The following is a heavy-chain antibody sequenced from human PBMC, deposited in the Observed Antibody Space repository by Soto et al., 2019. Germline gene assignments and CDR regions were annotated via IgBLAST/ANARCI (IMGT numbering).Heavy chain of an antibody. V-gene: IGHV2-5*02. D-gene: IGHD3-10*01. CDR2: IYWDDDK. CDR3: AHTYYYYAPVPFDY. J-gene: IGHJ4*02. CDR1: GFSLSTSGVG. Sequence: SGPTLVNPTQTLTLTCTFSGFSLSTSGVGVGWIRQPPGKALEWLALIYWDDDKRYSPSLKSRLTITKDTSKNQVVLTMTNMDPVDTATYYFAHTYYYYAPVPFDYWGQGTLVTVSS.